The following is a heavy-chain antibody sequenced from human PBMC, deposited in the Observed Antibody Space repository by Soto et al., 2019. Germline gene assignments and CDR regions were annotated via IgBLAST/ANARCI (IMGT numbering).Heavy chain of an antibody. CDR2: IIPIFGTA. J-gene: IGHJ3*02. V-gene: IGHV1-69*13. CDR1: GGPFSSYA. Sequence: GDSVKVCFKASGGPFSSYAISWVRQAPGQGLEWMGGIIPIFGTANYAQKFQGRVTITADESTSTAYMELSSLRSEDTAVYYCARVMATIDAFDIWGQGTMVTV. D-gene: IGHD5-12*01. CDR3: ARVMATIDAFDI.